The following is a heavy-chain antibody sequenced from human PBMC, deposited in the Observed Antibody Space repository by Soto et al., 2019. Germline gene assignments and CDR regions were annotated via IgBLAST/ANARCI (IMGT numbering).Heavy chain of an antibody. Sequence: EVQLLESGGGLVQPGGSLRLSCAASGFSFSTYAMSWVRQAPGKGLEWVSSIGDSGDSTYYAASVKGRFTISRDNSKNTLYLQMNSLRAEDTAVYYCVKVWVADYGRFDYWGQGTLVTVSS. CDR2: IGDSGDST. CDR1: GFSFSTYA. V-gene: IGHV3-23*01. CDR3: VKVWVADYGRFDY. J-gene: IGHJ4*02. D-gene: IGHD4-17*01.